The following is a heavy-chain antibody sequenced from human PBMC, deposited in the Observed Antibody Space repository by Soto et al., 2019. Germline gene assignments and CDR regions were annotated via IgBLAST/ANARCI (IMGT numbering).Heavy chain of an antibody. V-gene: IGHV3-11*01. CDR3: ARGIAVAGYYFNY. J-gene: IGHJ4*02. Sequence: GGSLRLSCAASGFTFSDNYMSWIRQAPGKGLEWISYISGSGRTIYYTDSVKGRFTVSRDNAKNSLYLQMNSLRAEDTAVYYCARGIAVAGYYFNYWGQGTLVTVSS. CDR2: ISGSGRTI. D-gene: IGHD6-19*01. CDR1: GFTFSDNY.